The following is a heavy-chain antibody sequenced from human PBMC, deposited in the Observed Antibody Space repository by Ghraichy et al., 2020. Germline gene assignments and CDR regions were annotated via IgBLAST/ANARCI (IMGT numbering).Heavy chain of an antibody. CDR3: AKTCSSTSCYGAFDI. CDR2: ISGSGGST. Sequence: LTCAASGFTFSSYAMSWVRQAPGKGLEWVSAISGSGGSTYYADSVKGRFTISRDNSKNTLYLQMNSLRAEDTAVYYCAKTCSSTSCYGAFDIWGQGTMVTVSS. D-gene: IGHD2-2*01. CDR1: GFTFSSYA. V-gene: IGHV3-23*01. J-gene: IGHJ3*02.